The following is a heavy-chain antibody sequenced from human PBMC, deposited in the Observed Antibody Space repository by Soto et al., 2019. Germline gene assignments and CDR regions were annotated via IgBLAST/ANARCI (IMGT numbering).Heavy chain of an antibody. CDR2: ISYDGSNK. D-gene: IGHD3-22*01. CDR1: GFTFSSYG. CDR3: EKGYGYYYDSRFDY. V-gene: IGHV3-30*18. J-gene: IGHJ4*02. Sequence: PGGSLRLSCAASGFTFSSYGMHWVRQAPGKGLEWVAVISYDGSNKYYADSVKGRFTISRDNSKNTLYLQMNSLRAEDTAVYYCEKGYGYYYDSRFDYWGQGTLVTFSS.